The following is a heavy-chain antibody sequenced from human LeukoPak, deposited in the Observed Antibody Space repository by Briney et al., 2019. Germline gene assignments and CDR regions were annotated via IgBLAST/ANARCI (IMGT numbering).Heavy chain of an antibody. CDR1: GFSIRDYW. CDR3: ARDRPHNWFDP. Sequence: GSLRLSCVASGFSIRDYWMHWVRQVPGKGLLWVSRSDHSGTIYADSVKGRFTASRDNAKNTMHLQMNTLSPDDTAVYYCARDRPHNWFDPWGQGTLVTVSS. V-gene: IGHV3-74*01. J-gene: IGHJ5*02. CDR2: SDHSGT.